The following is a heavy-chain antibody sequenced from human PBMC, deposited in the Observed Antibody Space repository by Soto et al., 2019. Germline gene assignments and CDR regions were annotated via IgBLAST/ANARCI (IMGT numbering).Heavy chain of an antibody. D-gene: IGHD4-17*01. V-gene: IGHV3-30*02. J-gene: IGHJ6*02. Sequence: GGSLRLSFAASGFTFSSYGMHWVRQAPGKGLEWVAGIWYDGSNKYYADSVKGRFTISRDNSKNTLYLQMNSLRAEDTAVYYCAKANYGGHYYYYGVDVWGQGTTVTVSS. CDR1: GFTFSSYG. CDR2: IWYDGSNK. CDR3: AKANYGGHYYYYGVDV.